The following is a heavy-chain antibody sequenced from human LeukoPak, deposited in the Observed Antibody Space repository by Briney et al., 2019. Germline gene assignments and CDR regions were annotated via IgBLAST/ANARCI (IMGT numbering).Heavy chain of an antibody. CDR2: IYHSGST. Sequence: PSQTLSLTCTVFGGSISSGGYYWSWIRQPPGKGLEWIGYIYHSGSTYYNPSLKSRVTISVDRSKNQFSLKLSSVTAADTAVYYCARVIPAAYYMDVWGKGTTVTVSS. CDR1: GGSISSGGYY. D-gene: IGHD2-2*01. V-gene: IGHV4-30-2*01. J-gene: IGHJ6*03. CDR3: ARVIPAAYYMDV.